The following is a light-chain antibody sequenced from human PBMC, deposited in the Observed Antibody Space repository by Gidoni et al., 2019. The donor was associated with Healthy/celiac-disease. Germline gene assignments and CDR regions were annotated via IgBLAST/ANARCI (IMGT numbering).Light chain of an antibody. Sequence: DIVMTQIPLSLSVTPGQPASISCKSSQSLLQSDRKTDLYSYLQKPGPPPQLLSYAVSNRFSGVPDWFSGGGSGTDFTLKISRVEAEDVGVYCCMQSIQLPITFGQGTRLEIK. J-gene: IGKJ5*01. CDR3: MQSIQLPIT. V-gene: IGKV2D-29*01. CDR2: AVS. CDR1: QSLLQSDRKTD.